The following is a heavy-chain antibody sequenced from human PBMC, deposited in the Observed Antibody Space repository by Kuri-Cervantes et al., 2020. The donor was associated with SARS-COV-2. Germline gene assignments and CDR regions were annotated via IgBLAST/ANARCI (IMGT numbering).Heavy chain of an antibody. CDR3: ARGKEWLLPLYYFDY. D-gene: IGHD3-3*01. J-gene: IGHJ4*02. CDR2: INTNTGNP. Sequence: ASVKVSCKASGYTFTSYAMNWVRQAPGQGLEWMGWINTNTGNPTYAQGFTGRFVFSLDTSVSTAYLQISSLKAEDTAVYYCARGKEWLLPLYYFDYWGQGTLVTVSS. V-gene: IGHV7-4-1*02. CDR1: GYTFTSYA.